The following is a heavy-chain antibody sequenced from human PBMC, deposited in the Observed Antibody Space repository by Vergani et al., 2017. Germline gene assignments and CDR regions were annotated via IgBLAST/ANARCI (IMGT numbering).Heavy chain of an antibody. J-gene: IGHJ5*02. CDR1: GFTFSDYY. D-gene: IGHD2-15*01. CDR2: ISSSGSTI. CDR3: ARDGGYCSGGSCWPPKNWFDP. Sequence: QVQLVESGGGLVKPGGSLRLSCAASGFTFSDYYMSWIRQAPGKGLEWVSYISSSGSTIYYAGSVKGRFTISRDNAKNSLYLQMNSLRAEDTAVYYCARDGGYCSGGSCWPPKNWFDPWGQGTLVTVSS. V-gene: IGHV3-11*01.